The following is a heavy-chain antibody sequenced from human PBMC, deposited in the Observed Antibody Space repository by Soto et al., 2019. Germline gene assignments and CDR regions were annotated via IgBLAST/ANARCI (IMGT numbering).Heavy chain of an antibody. CDR1: GFTFSSYA. Sequence: GGSLRLSCAASGFTFSSYAMSWVRQAPGKGLEWVSAISGSGGSTYYADSVKGRFTISRDNSKNTLYLQMNSLRAEDTAVYYCARDFSDYVWGSYLFDYWGQGTLVTVSS. D-gene: IGHD3-16*01. CDR3: ARDFSDYVWGSYLFDY. CDR2: ISGSGGST. V-gene: IGHV3-23*01. J-gene: IGHJ4*02.